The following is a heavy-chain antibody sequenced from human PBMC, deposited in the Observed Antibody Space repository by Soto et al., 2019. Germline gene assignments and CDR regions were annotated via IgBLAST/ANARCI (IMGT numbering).Heavy chain of an antibody. CDR2: IDPSDSYT. CDR1: GYSFTSYW. J-gene: IGHJ4*02. Sequence: PGASLKISCKGSGYSFTSYWISWVRQMPGKGLEWMGRIDPSDSYTNYSPSFQGHVTISADKSISAAYLQWSSLKASDTAMYYCARHSGWQQLYYFDYWGQGTLVTVSS. D-gene: IGHD6-13*01. CDR3: ARHSGWQQLYYFDY. V-gene: IGHV5-10-1*01.